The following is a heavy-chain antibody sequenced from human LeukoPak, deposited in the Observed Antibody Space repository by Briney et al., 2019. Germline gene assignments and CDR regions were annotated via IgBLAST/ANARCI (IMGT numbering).Heavy chain of an antibody. D-gene: IGHD5-12*01. V-gene: IGHV1-46*01. CDR1: GYTFTSYY. CDR2: INPSGGST. CDR3: ARDVRFQILRVATMSWFDP. J-gene: IGHJ5*02. Sequence: ASVKVSCKASGYTFTSYYMHWVRQAPGQGLEWMGIINPSGGSTSYAQKFQGRVTMTRDTSTSTVYMELSSLRSEDTAVYYCARDVRFQILRVATMSWFDPWGQGTLVTVSS.